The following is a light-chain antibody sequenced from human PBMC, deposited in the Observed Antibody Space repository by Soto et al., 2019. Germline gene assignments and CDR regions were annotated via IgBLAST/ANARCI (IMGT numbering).Light chain of an antibody. CDR3: QQYNSYWT. V-gene: IGKV1-5*03. CDR1: QSISSW. CDR2: EAS. J-gene: IGKJ1*01. Sequence: DLQMTQSPSTLSSSVGDTVTITCRASQSISSWLAWYQQKPGKAPKLLIYEASGLESGVPSRFSGSGSGTESTLTISSLQPDDFATYYCQQYNSYWTCGQGTKVDIK.